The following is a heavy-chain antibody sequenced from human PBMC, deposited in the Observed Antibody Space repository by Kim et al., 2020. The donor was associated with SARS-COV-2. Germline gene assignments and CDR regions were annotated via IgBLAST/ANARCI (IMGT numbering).Heavy chain of an antibody. V-gene: IGHV3-15*01. D-gene: IGHD3-10*01. CDR3: TTLVRGAVASY. Sequence: NRDYAATVKGRFPISRDDSNNTLYQQMNSLKTEDTAVYYCTTLVRGAVASYWGQGTLVTVSS. CDR2: NR. J-gene: IGHJ4*02.